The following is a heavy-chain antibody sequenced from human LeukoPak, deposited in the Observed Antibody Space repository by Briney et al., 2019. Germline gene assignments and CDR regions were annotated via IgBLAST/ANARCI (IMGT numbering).Heavy chain of an antibody. Sequence: PGGSLRLSCAASGFSVINAWMSWVRQAPGQGLEWVGRIKSRADGGTTGYAAPVEGRFSISRDDSENTLYLQMNSLQNDDTALYYCLIFPGRWGQGTLVTVSS. J-gene: IGHJ4*02. V-gene: IGHV3-15*05. CDR1: GFSVINAW. D-gene: IGHD3-3*01. CDR3: LIFPGR. CDR2: IKSRADGGTT.